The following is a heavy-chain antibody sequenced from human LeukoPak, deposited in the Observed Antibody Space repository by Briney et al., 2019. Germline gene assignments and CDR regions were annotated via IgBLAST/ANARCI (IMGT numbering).Heavy chain of an antibody. V-gene: IGHV3-48*01. Sequence: GGSLRLSCAASGFTFSTYCMNWVRQAPGKGLEWVSYISRSSSNIYYADSVKGRFTIYRDNDKDSFYLQMNSLRAEDTALYYCARDRGGIGYYMDVWGKGTTVTVSS. CDR1: GFTFSTYC. D-gene: IGHD3-16*02. J-gene: IGHJ6*03. CDR3: ARDRGGIGYYMDV. CDR2: ISRSSSNI.